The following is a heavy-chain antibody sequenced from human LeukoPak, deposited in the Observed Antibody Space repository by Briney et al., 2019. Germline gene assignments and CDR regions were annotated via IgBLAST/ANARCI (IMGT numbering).Heavy chain of an antibody. CDR1: GFTFSTYA. Sequence: PGGSLRLSCAASGFTFSTYAVSWVRQAPGKGLEWVSTISASGGSTYYADSVKGRFTISRDNSKNTLYLQMNSLRAEDTAVYYCAKRRAPAAATDAFDIWGQGTMVIVSS. V-gene: IGHV3-23*01. CDR3: AKRRAPAAATDAFDI. J-gene: IGHJ3*02. CDR2: ISASGGST. D-gene: IGHD2-2*01.